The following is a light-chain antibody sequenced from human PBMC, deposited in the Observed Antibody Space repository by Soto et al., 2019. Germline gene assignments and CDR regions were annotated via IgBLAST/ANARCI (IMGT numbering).Light chain of an antibody. Sequence: QSALTQPPSASGSPGQSVTISCTGTSRDVGGYNYVSWYQQHPGRAPKPMIYDVTKRPSGVPDRFSGSKSGNTASLTVSGLQAEDEADYYCSSYAGTHVVFGTGTKVTVL. CDR1: SRDVGGYNY. V-gene: IGLV2-8*01. J-gene: IGLJ1*01. CDR3: SSYAGTHVV. CDR2: DVT.